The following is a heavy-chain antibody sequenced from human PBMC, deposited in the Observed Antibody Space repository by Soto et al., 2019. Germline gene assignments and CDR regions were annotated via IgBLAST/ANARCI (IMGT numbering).Heavy chain of an antibody. V-gene: IGHV3-23*01. CDR3: AKWDSSGYYPTKYFDY. D-gene: IGHD3-22*01. CDR2: ISGSGGST. Sequence: EVQLLESGGGLVQPGGSLRLSCAASGFTFSSYAMSWVRQAPGEGLEWVSAISGSGGSTYYADSVKGRFTISRDNSKNTLYLQMNSLRAEDTAVYYCAKWDSSGYYPTKYFDYWGQGTLVTVSS. J-gene: IGHJ4*02. CDR1: GFTFSSYA.